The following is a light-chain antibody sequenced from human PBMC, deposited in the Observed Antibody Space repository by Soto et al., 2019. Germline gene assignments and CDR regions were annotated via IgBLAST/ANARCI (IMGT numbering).Light chain of an antibody. J-gene: IGKJ4*01. CDR3: QQTYTTPLT. CDR1: QSISYY. V-gene: IGKV1-39*01. CDR2: GAS. Sequence: DIEMTQSPSSLSAYVGDRVNITCRASQSISYYLNWYKQKPGRAPDLLMYGASSLQSGVPSRFTGSGSGTEFTLTITSLQPGDFATYYCQQTYTTPLTVGGGTKVEIK.